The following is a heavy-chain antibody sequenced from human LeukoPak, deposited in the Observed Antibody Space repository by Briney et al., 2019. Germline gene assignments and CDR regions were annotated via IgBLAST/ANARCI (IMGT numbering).Heavy chain of an antibody. J-gene: IGHJ4*02. CDR2: ISGRGGVT. CDR1: VFGFRSYS. Sequence: PGGSLRLSCAASVFGFRSYSMTWVRQAPGKGLEWVATISGRGGVTYYADSVQGRFTISRDNSKDTVHLQMNNLRVEDRGVYFCAKESSLIGEALDKWGQGTLVTVSS. CDR3: AKESSLIGEALDK. D-gene: IGHD2-21*01. V-gene: IGHV3-23*01.